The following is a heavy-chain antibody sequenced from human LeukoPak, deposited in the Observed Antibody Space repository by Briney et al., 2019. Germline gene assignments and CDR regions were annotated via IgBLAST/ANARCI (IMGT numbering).Heavy chain of an antibody. D-gene: IGHD2-15*01. CDR3: ARDPGGGSAPFDY. CDR1: GFTFSSYA. Sequence: GGSLRLSCAASGFTFSSYAMSWVRQAPGKGLEWVSAISGSGGSTYYADSVKGRFTISRDNAKNSLYLQMNSLRAEDTAVYYCARDPGGGSAPFDYWGQGTLVTVSS. V-gene: IGHV3-23*01. CDR2: ISGSGGST. J-gene: IGHJ4*02.